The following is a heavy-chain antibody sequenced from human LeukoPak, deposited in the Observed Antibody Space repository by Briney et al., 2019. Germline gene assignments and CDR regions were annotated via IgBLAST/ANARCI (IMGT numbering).Heavy chain of an antibody. CDR3: ARDLLLRFGEPRNYYYYMDV. CDR2: INPNSGGT. J-gene: IGHJ6*03. CDR1: GYTLTDYH. D-gene: IGHD3-10*01. Sequence: GAAVKVSCKASGYTLTDYHIHWVRQAPGQGLEWMGWINPNSGGTNYAQKFQGRVTMTRDTSISTAYMELSRLRSDDTAVYYCARDLLLRFGEPRNYYYYMDVWGKGTTVTISS. V-gene: IGHV1-2*02.